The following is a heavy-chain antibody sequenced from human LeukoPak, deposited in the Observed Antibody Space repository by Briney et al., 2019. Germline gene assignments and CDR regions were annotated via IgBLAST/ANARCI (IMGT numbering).Heavy chain of an antibody. Sequence: GESLKISCKGSGYSFTSYWIGWVRQMPGKGLEWMGIIYPGDSDTRYSPSFQGQVTISADKSISTAYLQWSSLKASDTAMYYCARHSFSYDSSGYPLGSFDYWGQGTLVTVSS. V-gene: IGHV5-51*01. CDR2: IYPGDSDT. CDR1: GYSFTSYW. CDR3: ARHSFSYDSSGYPLGSFDY. D-gene: IGHD3-22*01. J-gene: IGHJ4*02.